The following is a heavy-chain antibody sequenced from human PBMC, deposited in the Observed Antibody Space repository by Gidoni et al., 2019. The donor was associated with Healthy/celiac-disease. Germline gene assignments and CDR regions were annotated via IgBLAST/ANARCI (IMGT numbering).Heavy chain of an antibody. CDR1: GFTFSSYW. D-gene: IGHD2-21*01. CDR3: AILGGGPVVIHDY. CDR2: INSDGSST. J-gene: IGHJ4*02. Sequence: EVQLVESGGGLVQPGGSLRLSCAASGFTFSSYWMHWVRQAPGKGLVWVSRINSDGSSTSYADSVKGRFTISRDNAKNTLYLQMNSLRAEDTAVYYCAILGGGPVVIHDYWGQGTLVTVSS. V-gene: IGHV3-74*01.